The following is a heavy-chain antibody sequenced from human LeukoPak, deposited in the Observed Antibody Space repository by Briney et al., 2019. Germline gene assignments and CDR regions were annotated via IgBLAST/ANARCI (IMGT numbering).Heavy chain of an antibody. J-gene: IGHJ4*02. CDR1: GYTFTSYG. Sequence: ASVKVSCRASGYTFTSYGIAWVRQAPGQGLEWMGWISTYTGNTDYAQKLQGRVTMTTDTSTSTAYMELRSLRYDDTAVYYCARDRLDMATTIIFDYWGQGTLVTVSS. CDR2: ISTYTGNT. D-gene: IGHD5-12*01. CDR3: ARDRLDMATTIIFDY. V-gene: IGHV1-18*01.